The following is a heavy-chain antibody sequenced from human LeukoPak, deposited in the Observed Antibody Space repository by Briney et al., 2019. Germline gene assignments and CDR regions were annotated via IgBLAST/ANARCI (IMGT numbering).Heavy chain of an antibody. CDR3: ARDRTMVRGVSTSALGY. D-gene: IGHD3-10*01. J-gene: IGHJ4*02. Sequence: ASVKVSCKASGYTFTGYYMHWVRQAPGQGLEWMGWINPNSGGTNYAQKFQGWATMTRDTSISTAYMELSRLRSDDTAVYYCARDRTMVRGVSTSALGYWGQGTLVTVSS. CDR2: INPNSGGT. CDR1: GYTFTGYY. V-gene: IGHV1-2*04.